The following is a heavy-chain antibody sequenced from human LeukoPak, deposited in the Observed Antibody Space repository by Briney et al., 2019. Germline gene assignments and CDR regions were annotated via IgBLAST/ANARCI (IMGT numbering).Heavy chain of an antibody. V-gene: IGHV3-30*04. CDR3: ARDTREYYDFWSGYYANWFDP. CDR2: ISYDGSNK. Sequence: PGGSLRLSCAASGFTFSSYSMHWVRQAPGKGLEWVAVISYDGSNKYYADALKGLFTISRDNSKHTLYLQMNSLRAEDTAVYYCARDTREYYDFWSGYYANWFDPWGQGTLVTVSS. D-gene: IGHD3-3*01. CDR1: GFTFSSYS. J-gene: IGHJ5*02.